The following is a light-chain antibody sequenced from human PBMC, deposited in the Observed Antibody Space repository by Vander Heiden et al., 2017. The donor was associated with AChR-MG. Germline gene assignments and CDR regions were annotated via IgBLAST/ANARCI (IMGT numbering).Light chain of an antibody. CDR3: QVWDVSGDNLYV. V-gene: IGLV3-21*03. J-gene: IGLJ1*01. CDR1: NIGSKS. Sequence: SSVLTQPPSVSVAPGKTAKIPCGGNNIGSKSVHWYQQQPGQAPVLVVYDDDDRRSGIPEGFSGSNSENTATLTISRVEAGDEDDYYCQVWDVSGDNLYVFGTGTKVIVL. CDR2: DDD.